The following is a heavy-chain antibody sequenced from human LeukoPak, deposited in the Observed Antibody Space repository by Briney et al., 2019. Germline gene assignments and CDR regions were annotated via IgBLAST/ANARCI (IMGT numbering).Heavy chain of an antibody. CDR3: ARDLDTYVVLIAYDTFDI. CDR2: IKPDGNEE. J-gene: IGHJ3*02. Sequence: GGSLRLSCEGSGFTFSNYWMTWVRQAPGKGLEWVANIKPDGNEEHYADSVEGRFTISRDNAKNSLYLQMNSLRAEDTAVYYCARDLDTYVVLIAYDTFDIWGQGTMVTVSS. V-gene: IGHV3-7*01. D-gene: IGHD2-21*01. CDR1: GFTFSNYW.